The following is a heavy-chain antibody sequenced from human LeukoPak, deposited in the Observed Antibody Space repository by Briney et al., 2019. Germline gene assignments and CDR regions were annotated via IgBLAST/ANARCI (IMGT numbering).Heavy chain of an antibody. V-gene: IGHV3-23*01. Sequence: GGSLRLSCAASGFTFSSYAMSWVRQAPGKGLEWVSAISGSGGSTYYADSVKGRFTISRDNSKNTLYLQMNSLRAEDTAVYYCAKPGLLSAPRLVWGPVDYWGQGTLVTVSS. D-gene: IGHD6-19*01. J-gene: IGHJ4*02. CDR2: ISGSGGST. CDR1: GFTFSSYA. CDR3: AKPGLLSAPRLVWGPVDY.